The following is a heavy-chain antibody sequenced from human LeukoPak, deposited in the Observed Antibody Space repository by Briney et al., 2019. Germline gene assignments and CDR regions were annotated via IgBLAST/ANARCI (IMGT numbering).Heavy chain of an antibody. Sequence: PGGSLRLPCAASGFDFSSHGMNWVRQAPGKGLEWVSTINFNGGRTYYADSVKGRFSVSRDNSKNTLYLQMSSLRVEDTAVYYCAKGGRGSWAGNTGDWGQGTLVSVSS. CDR1: GFDFSSHG. CDR3: AKGGRGSWAGNTGD. D-gene: IGHD3-10*01. V-gene: IGHV3-23*01. CDR2: INFNGGRT. J-gene: IGHJ4*02.